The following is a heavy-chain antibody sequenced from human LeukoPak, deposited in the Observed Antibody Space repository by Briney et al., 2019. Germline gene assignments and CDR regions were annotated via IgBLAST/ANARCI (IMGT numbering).Heavy chain of an antibody. V-gene: IGHV1-69*04. CDR2: IIPILGIA. CDR1: GGTFSSYA. D-gene: IGHD3-22*01. CDR3: AKGSFYYDSSGYSQRNFDY. Sequence: SVKVSCKASGGTFSSYAISWVRQAPGQGLEWMGRIIPILGIANYAQKFQGRVTITADKSTSTAYMELSSLRSEDTAVYYCAKGSFYYDSSGYSQRNFDYWGQGTLVTVSS. J-gene: IGHJ4*02.